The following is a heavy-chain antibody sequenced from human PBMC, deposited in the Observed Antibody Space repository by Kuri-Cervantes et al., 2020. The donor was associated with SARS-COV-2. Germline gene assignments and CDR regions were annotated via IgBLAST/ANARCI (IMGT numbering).Heavy chain of an antibody. Sequence: GSLRLSCAVYGGSLSGYYWSWIRQPPGKGLEWIGEINHSGSTNYNPSLKSRVTVSVDTSKNQFSLKLSSVTAADTAVYYCARVVRAAAGTYYYGMDVWGQGTTVTVSS. CDR1: GGSLSGYY. D-gene: IGHD6-13*01. J-gene: IGHJ6*02. V-gene: IGHV4-34*01. CDR2: INHSGST. CDR3: ARVVRAAAGTYYYGMDV.